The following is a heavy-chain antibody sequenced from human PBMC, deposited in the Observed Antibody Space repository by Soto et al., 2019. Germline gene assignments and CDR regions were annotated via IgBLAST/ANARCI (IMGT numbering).Heavy chain of an antibody. CDR1: GYTFTSYG. Sequence: ASVKVSFTASGYTFTSYGISWVRQAPGQGLEWMGWISAYNGNTNYAQKLQGRVTMTTDTSTSTAYMELRSLRSDDTAVYYCARVGEQWLLLWYFDYWGQGTLVTVSS. J-gene: IGHJ4*02. V-gene: IGHV1-18*01. CDR3: ARVGEQWLLLWYFDY. D-gene: IGHD6-19*01. CDR2: ISAYNGNT.